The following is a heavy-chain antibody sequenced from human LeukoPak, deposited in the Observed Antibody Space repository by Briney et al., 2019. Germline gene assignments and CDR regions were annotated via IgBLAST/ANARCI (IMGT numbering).Heavy chain of an antibody. CDR3: ARACSASCYAVDYYNYGMDV. CDR2: ISSSGSSI. D-gene: IGHD2-2*01. J-gene: IGHJ6*02. Sequence: QPGGSLRLSCAASGFTFSSFEMNWVRQAPGKGLEWVSYISSSGSSIYYADSVKGRFTISRDNAKNSLYLQMNSLGAGDTAVYYCARACSASCYAVDYYNYGMDVWGQGTTVTVSS. CDR1: GFTFSSFE. V-gene: IGHV3-48*03.